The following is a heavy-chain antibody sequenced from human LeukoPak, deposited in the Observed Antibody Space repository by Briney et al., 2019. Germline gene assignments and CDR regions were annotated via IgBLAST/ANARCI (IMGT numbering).Heavy chain of an antibody. Sequence: GGSLRLSCAASGFTFSSYGIHGVRQAPGKGLEWVTFIQYDGSNKYADSVKGRFTISRDNSKNVLYLQMNSLRAEDTALYYCAKSSSRLDTSSFEYWGQGTLVTVSS. J-gene: IGHJ4*02. CDR1: GFTFSSYG. V-gene: IGHV3-30*02. CDR3: AKSSSRLDTSSFEY. D-gene: IGHD5-18*01. CDR2: IQYDGSNK.